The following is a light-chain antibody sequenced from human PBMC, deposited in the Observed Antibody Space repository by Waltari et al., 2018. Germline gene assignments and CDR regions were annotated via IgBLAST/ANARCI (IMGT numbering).Light chain of an antibody. V-gene: IGKV2-28*01. Sequence: DIVMTQSPLSLPVTPGEPASISCRSSQSPLHSHGKIFFDWYLQKPGQSPQLLIYLGSNRASGVPDRFSGSRSGTDFTLKISRVEAEDVGVYYCMQALQTPYTFGQGTKLEIK. CDR2: LGS. CDR3: MQALQTPYT. J-gene: IGKJ2*01. CDR1: QSPLHSHGKIF.